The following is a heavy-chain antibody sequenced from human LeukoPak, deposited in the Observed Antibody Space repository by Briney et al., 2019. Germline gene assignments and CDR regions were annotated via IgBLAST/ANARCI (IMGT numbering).Heavy chain of an antibody. CDR2: INHSGST. J-gene: IGHJ4*02. CDR3: ARSFCRGGDCYSFDY. D-gene: IGHD2-21*01. CDR1: GGSFSGYY. Sequence: PSETLSLTCAVYGGSFSGYYWSWIRQPPGKGLEWIGEINHSGSTNYNPSLKSRVIISVDISKNQFSLKLSSVTAADTAVYYCARSFCRGGDCYSFDYWGQGSLVTVSS. V-gene: IGHV4-34*01.